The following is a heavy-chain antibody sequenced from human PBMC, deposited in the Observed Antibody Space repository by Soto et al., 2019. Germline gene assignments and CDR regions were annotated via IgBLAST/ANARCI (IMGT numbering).Heavy chain of an antibody. Sequence: GESLKISCKGSGYSFTSYWISWVRQMPGKGLEWMGRIDPSDSYTNYSPSFQGHVTISADKSISTAYLQWSSLKASDTAMYYCASRESAAELFEYWGQGTLVSVSS. V-gene: IGHV5-10-1*01. J-gene: IGHJ4*02. D-gene: IGHD6-13*01. CDR1: GYSFTSYW. CDR2: IDPSDSYT. CDR3: ASRESAAELFEY.